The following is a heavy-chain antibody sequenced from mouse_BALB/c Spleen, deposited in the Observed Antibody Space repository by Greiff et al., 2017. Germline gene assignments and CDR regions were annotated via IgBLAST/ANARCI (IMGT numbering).Heavy chain of an antibody. J-gene: IGHJ4*01. CDR2: INPSNGRT. Sequence: QVQLQQPGAELVKPGASVKLSCKASGYTFTSYWMHWVKQRPGQGLEWIGEINPSNGRTNYNEKFKSKATLTVDKSSSTAYMQLSSLTSEDSAVYYCARRGPYDGNYDAMDYWGQGTSVTGAS. CDR3: ARRGPYDGNYDAMDY. D-gene: IGHD2-10*01. CDR1: GYTFTSYW. V-gene: IGHV1S81*02.